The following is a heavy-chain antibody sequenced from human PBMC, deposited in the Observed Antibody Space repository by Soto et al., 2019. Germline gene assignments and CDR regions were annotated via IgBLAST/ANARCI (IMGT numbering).Heavy chain of an antibody. CDR3: AHRPPYCTNGICHKLGSFDN. D-gene: IGHD2-8*01. CDR2: IYWDDDK. V-gene: IGHV2-5*02. CDR1: GFSLSTSGMS. J-gene: IGHJ4*02. Sequence: SGPTLVNPTQTLTLTCTFSGFSLSTSGMSVGWIRQPPGKALEWLAVIYWDDDKRYSPSLKSRLTITKDTSKNQVVLTMTNMDPVDTATYFCAHRPPYCTNGICHKLGSFDNWGQGTLVTVSS.